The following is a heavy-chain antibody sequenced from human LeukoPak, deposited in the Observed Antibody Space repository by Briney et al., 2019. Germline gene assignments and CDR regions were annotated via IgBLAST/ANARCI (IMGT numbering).Heavy chain of an antibody. CDR3: ARDRGYSYGPPPDY. J-gene: IGHJ4*02. CDR2: ISSSSSTI. D-gene: IGHD5-18*01. V-gene: IGHV3-48*02. Sequence: GGSLRLSCAASGFTFSSYAMSWVRQAPGKGLEWVSYISSSSSTIYYADSVKGRFTISRDNAKNSLYLQMNSLRDEDTAVYYCARDRGYSYGPPPDYWGQGTLVTVSS. CDR1: GFTFSSYA.